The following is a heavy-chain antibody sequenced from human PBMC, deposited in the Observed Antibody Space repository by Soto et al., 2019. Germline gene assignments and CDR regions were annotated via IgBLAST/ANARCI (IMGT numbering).Heavy chain of an antibody. D-gene: IGHD1-7*01. CDR2: ISSNGGTT. CDR3: VRRVSGNYDY. J-gene: IGHJ4*02. Sequence: EVQLAESGGGMVQPGGSLRLSCVASGFTFSSYDMHWVRQAPGKGLEYVSSISSNGGTTYYGNSVKGRFTISRDNSKXXLXXXMGSLRAEDMAVYYCVRRVSGNYDYWGQGTLVTVSS. CDR1: GFTFSSYD. V-gene: IGHV3-64*01.